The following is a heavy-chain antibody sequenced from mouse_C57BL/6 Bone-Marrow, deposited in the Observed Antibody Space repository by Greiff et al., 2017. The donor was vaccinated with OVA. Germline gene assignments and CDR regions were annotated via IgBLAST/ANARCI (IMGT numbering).Heavy chain of an antibody. CDR1: GFSFNTYA. D-gene: IGHD1-1*01. Sequence: EVQLVESGGGLVQPKGSLKLSCAASGFSFNTYAMNWVRQAPGKGLEWVARIRSKSNNYATDYTDWVKARFTISRDDSEGMLHLQMNTLKTEATAMYYCASPYGSNAMDYWGQGTSVTVSS. CDR3: ASPYGSNAMDY. J-gene: IGHJ4*01. V-gene: IGHV10-1*01. CDR2: IRSKSNNYAT.